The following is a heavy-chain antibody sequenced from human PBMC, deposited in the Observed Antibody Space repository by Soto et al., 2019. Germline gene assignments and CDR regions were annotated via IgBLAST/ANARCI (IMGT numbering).Heavy chain of an antibody. CDR1: GFTVSDNR. Sequence: EVQLVETGGGLIQPGGSLRLSCVVSGFTVSDNRMTWVRQAPGQWLEWVSDLYFYGSANYAASVRGRFTISQDDSRNTLYLQMNDLRAADTAVYYCARVGTSESFFDYWGPGTLVTVSP. CDR3: ARVGTSESFFDY. J-gene: IGHJ4*02. D-gene: IGHD7-27*01. CDR2: LYFYGSA. V-gene: IGHV3-53*02.